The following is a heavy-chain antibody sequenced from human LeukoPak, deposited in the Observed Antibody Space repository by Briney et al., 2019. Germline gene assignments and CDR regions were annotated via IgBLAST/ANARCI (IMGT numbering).Heavy chain of an antibody. CDR1: GGFISGYY. J-gene: IGHJ3*02. Sequence: SETLSLTCTVSGGFISGYYWSWIRQPPGEGLEWIGYINSGNTNYNPSLKSRVTISVDTSTNQFSLKLTSVTAADTAVYYCARYRAFDIWGRGTLVTVSS. CDR3: ARYRAFDI. V-gene: IGHV4-59*01. CDR2: INSGNT.